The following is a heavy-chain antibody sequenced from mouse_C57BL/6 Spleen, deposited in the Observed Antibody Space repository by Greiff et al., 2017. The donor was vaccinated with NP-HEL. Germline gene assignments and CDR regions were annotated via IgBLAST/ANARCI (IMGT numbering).Heavy chain of an antibody. CDR2: ISYDGSN. CDR3: ARGGYYGSSYEDWYFDV. J-gene: IGHJ1*03. V-gene: IGHV3-6*01. CDR1: GYSITSGYY. D-gene: IGHD1-1*01. Sequence: EESGPGLVKPSQSLSLTCSVTGYSITSGYYWNWIRQFPGNKLEWMGYISYDGSNNYNPSLKNRISITRDTSKNQFFLKLNSVTTEDTATYYCARGGYYGSSYEDWYFDVWGTGTTVTVSS.